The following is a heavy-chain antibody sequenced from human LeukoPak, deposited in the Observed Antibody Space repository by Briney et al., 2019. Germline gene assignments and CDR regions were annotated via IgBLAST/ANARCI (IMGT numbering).Heavy chain of an antibody. Sequence: PGGSLRLSCAASGFTFSSYAMHWVRQAPGKGLEYVSAISSNGGSTYYANSVKGRFTISRDNSKNTLYLQMNSLRAEDTAVYYCAKASWGATLSRAIDYWGQGTLVTVSS. CDR1: GFTFSSYA. V-gene: IGHV3-64*01. D-gene: IGHD1-26*01. J-gene: IGHJ4*02. CDR3: AKASWGATLSRAIDY. CDR2: ISSNGGST.